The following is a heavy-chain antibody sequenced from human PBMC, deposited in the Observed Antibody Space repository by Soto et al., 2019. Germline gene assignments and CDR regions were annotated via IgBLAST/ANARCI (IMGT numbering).Heavy chain of an antibody. CDR1: GASISSGDYY. CDR3: ARDPVGVTHFDY. D-gene: IGHD1-26*01. CDR2: IYYSGST. J-gene: IGHJ4*02. Sequence: SETLSLTCTVSGASISSGDYYWSWIRQHPGKGLEWIGYIYYSGSTYYNPSLKSRLTISIDTSKNQFSLKLSSVTAADTAVYYCARDPVGVTHFDYWGQGALVTVSS. V-gene: IGHV4-31*03.